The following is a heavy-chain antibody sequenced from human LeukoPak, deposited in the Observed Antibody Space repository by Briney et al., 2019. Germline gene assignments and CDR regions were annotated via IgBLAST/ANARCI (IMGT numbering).Heavy chain of an antibody. Sequence: ASVKVSCKASGYTFTSYDINWVRQATRQGLEWMGWMNPNSGNTNYAPKFQGRVNMTRNTSISTAYMELSSLRSEDTAVYYCARVPSYSSSWYGTNWFDPWGQGTLVTVSS. V-gene: IGHV1-8*01. J-gene: IGHJ5*02. CDR2: MNPNSGNT. CDR3: ARVPSYSSSWYGTNWFDP. CDR1: GYTFTSYD. D-gene: IGHD6-13*01.